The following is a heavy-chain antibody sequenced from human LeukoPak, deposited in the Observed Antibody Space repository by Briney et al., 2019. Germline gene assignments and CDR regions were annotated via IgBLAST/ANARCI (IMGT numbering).Heavy chain of an antibody. CDR2: ISSSRYI. V-gene: IGHV3-21*01. CDR3: ARDTEERRYFDY. D-gene: IGHD1-1*01. J-gene: IGHJ4*02. Sequence: GGSLRLSCAASGFTFTSYSMNWVRQAPGKGLEWVSSISSSRYISYADSVKGRFTISRDNAKNSLYLQMNSLRAEDTAVYYCARDTEERRYFDYWGQGTVVTVSS. CDR1: GFTFTSYS.